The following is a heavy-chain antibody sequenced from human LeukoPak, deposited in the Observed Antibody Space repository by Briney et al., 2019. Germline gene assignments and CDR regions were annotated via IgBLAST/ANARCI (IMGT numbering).Heavy chain of an antibody. CDR3: ARHVLAWGGGVDV. V-gene: IGHV4-39*01. CDR1: GGSISSSSYY. J-gene: IGHJ6*02. D-gene: IGHD3-3*02. Sequence: SETLSLTCTVSGGSISSSSYYWGWIRQPPGKGLEWIGSIYYSGSTYYNPSLKSRVTISVDTSKNQFSLKLSSVTAADTAVYYCARHVLAWGGGVDVWGQGTAVTVSS. CDR2: IYYSGST.